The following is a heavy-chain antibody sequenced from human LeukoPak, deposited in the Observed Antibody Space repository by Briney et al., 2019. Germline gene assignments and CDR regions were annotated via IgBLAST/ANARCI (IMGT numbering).Heavy chain of an antibody. Sequence: SVKVSCKASGGTFSRYAFTWVRQAPGQGLEWMGGIIPIFGTSSYAQKFQGRVTITADEFTSTVSMDLSSLRSEDTAVYYCASLFTPRYCITPSCYWRGWFAPWGKGTLVTVSS. J-gene: IGHJ5*02. CDR1: GGTFSRYA. CDR3: ASLFTPRYCITPSCYWRGWFAP. CDR2: IIPIFGTS. V-gene: IGHV1-69*13. D-gene: IGHD2-2*01.